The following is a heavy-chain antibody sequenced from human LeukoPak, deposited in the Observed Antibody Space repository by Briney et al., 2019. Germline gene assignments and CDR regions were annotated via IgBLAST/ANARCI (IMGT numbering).Heavy chain of an antibody. D-gene: IGHD6-6*01. V-gene: IGHV4-39*01. Sequence: PSETLSLTCTVSGGSISSSSYYWGWIRQPPGKGPEWIGRIYYSGSTYYNPSLKSRVTISVDTSKNQFSLKLSSVTAADTAVYYCARLGIAARRGDFDYWGQGTLVTVSS. CDR1: GGSISSSSYY. CDR3: ARLGIAARRGDFDY. CDR2: IYYSGST. J-gene: IGHJ4*02.